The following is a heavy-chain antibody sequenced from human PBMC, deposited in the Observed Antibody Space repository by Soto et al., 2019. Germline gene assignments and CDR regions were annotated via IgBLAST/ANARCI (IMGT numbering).Heavy chain of an antibody. D-gene: IGHD3-16*01. J-gene: IGHJ4*02. CDR2: TYYRSKWYN. CDR1: GYSFSFNIAA. CDR3: AREFTYYESSESYFEY. V-gene: IGHV6-1*01. Sequence: PSHPLXLTCAISGYSFSFNIAAFNCIMQSPSRCLEWLGRTYYRSKWYNDYAVSVKSRITVTPDTSKNQFSLHLNSVTPEDTAVYYCAREFTYYESSESYFEYWGQGALV.